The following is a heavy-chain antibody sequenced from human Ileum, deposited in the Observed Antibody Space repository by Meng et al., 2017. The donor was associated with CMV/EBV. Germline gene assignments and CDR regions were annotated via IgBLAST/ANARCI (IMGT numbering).Heavy chain of an antibody. CDR1: GYTFTGYY. J-gene: IGHJ4*02. CDR2: INPNSGGT. D-gene: IGHD2-21*01. Sequence: ASVKVSCKASGYTFTGYYMHWVRQAPGQGLEWMGWINPNSGGTNYAQKFQGRVTMTRDTSISTAYMELSRLRSDDTAVYYCARDDCGGDCYPNYYFDYWGQGTLVTVSS. V-gene: IGHV1-2*02. CDR3: ARDDCGGDCYPNYYFDY.